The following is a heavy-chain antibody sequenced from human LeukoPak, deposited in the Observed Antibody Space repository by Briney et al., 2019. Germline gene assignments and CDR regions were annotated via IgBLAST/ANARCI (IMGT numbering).Heavy chain of an antibody. CDR3: ARGLQYQLLKALGYYYMDV. D-gene: IGHD2-2*01. CDR2: IIPISGTA. Sequence: SVKVSCKASGGTFSSHAIAWVRQAPGQGPEWMGGIIPISGTANYAQKFQGRVTITTDESTSTAYMELSSLTSDDTAVYYRARGLQYQLLKALGYYYMDVWGEGTTVTVSS. J-gene: IGHJ6*03. V-gene: IGHV1-69*05. CDR1: GGTFSSHA.